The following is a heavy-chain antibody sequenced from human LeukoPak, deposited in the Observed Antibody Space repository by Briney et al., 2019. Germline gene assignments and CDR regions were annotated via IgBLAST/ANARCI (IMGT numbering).Heavy chain of an antibody. J-gene: IGHJ4*02. CDR3: ARDRRGYDSSGYYDY. V-gene: IGHV3-48*01. Sequence: GGSLRLSCAASGFTFSSYSMNWVRQAPGKGLEWVSYISSSSSTIYYADSVKGRFTISRDNSKNTLYLQMNSLRAEDTAVYYCARDRRGYDSSGYYDYWGQGTLVTVSS. CDR1: GFTFSSYS. CDR2: ISSSSSTI. D-gene: IGHD3-22*01.